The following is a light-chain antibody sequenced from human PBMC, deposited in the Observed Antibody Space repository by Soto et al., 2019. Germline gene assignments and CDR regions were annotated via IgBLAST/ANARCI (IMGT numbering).Light chain of an antibody. V-gene: IGKV3-15*01. J-gene: IGKJ2*01. CDR2: GAS. CDR1: QSVSSN. CDR3: QQDNNWPPYT. Sequence: EIVMTQSPVTLSVSPGERATLSCRASQSVSSNLAWYQQKPGQAPRLLIYGASTRATGIPARFSGSGSGTAFTLTISSLQSEDFAVYYCQQDNNWPPYTFGQGTKLEIK.